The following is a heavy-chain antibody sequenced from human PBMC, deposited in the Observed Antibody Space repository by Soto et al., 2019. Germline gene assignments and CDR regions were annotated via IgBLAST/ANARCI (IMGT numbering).Heavy chain of an antibody. Sequence: EVDLLESGGGLAQPGGSRRLSCAASGFSFSVFAMTWVRQAPGKGLEWVSRISGSGGSTYYADSVKGRFTISRDNSKNMLYLQMNSLRGEDTAVYYCAKDWSGGASDVWGQGTMVIVFS. CDR3: AKDWSGGASDV. D-gene: IGHD3-16*01. J-gene: IGHJ3*01. V-gene: IGHV3-23*01. CDR1: GFSFSVFA. CDR2: ISGSGGST.